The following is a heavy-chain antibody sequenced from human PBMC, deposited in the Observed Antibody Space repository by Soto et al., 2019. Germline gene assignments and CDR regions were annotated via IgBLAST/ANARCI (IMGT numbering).Heavy chain of an antibody. CDR2: ISYDGINK. CDR3: GRDYISCPYNSGCFPHVFAI. CDR1: GVTFSSYA. Sequence: PGGSLRLSCAASGVTFSSYALHWVRQAPGKGLEWVALISYDGINKYYADSVKGRFTISGDNSKNTMYLQMNSLRAEDTAVYYCGRDYISCPYNSGCFPHVFAIRGQRTMVTVSS. J-gene: IGHJ3*02. V-gene: IGHV3-30-3*01. D-gene: IGHD6-19*01.